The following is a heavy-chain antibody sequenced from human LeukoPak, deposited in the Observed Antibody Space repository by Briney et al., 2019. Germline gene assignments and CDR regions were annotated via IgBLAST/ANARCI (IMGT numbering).Heavy chain of an antibody. CDR2: ISAYNSNT. V-gene: IGHV1-18*01. CDR1: GYTFTSYG. Sequence: ASVKVSCKASGYTFTSYGISWVRQAPGQGLEWMGWISAYNSNTNYAQKLQGRVTMTTDTSTSTAYMELRSLRSDDTAVYYCARVYYDILTGYYRGWGQDYYYGMDVWGQGTTVTVSS. D-gene: IGHD3-9*01. J-gene: IGHJ6*02. CDR3: ARVYYDILTGYYRGWGQDYYYGMDV.